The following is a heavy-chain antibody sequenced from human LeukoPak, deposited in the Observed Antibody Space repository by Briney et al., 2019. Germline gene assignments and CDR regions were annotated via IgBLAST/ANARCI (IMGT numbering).Heavy chain of an antibody. V-gene: IGHV4-61*02. CDR3: ARDEDSAYGSGSYLS. D-gene: IGHD3-10*01. CDR2: IYTSGST. Sequence: SQTLSLTCTVSGGSISSGSYYWSWIRQPAGKGLEWIGRIYTSGSTNYNPSLKSRVTISVDTSKNQFSLKLSSVTAADTAVYCCARDEDSAYGSGSYLSWGQGTLVTVSS. J-gene: IGHJ5*02. CDR1: GGSISSGSYY.